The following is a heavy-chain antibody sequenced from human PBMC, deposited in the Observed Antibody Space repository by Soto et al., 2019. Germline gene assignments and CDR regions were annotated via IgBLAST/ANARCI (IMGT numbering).Heavy chain of an antibody. V-gene: IGHV1-3*01. CDR3: ARGDIVLVPAALDC. Sequence: GASVKVSCKASGYTFTSYAMHWVRQAPGQRLEWMGWINAGNGNTKYSQKFQGRVTITRDTSASTAYMELSSLRSEDTAVYYCARGDIVLVPAALDCWGQGTLVTVSS. D-gene: IGHD2-2*01. CDR2: INAGNGNT. CDR1: GYTFTSYA. J-gene: IGHJ4*02.